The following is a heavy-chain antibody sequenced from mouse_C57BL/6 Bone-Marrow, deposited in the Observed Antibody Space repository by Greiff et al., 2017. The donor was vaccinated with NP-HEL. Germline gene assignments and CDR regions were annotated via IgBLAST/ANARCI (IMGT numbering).Heavy chain of an antibody. V-gene: IGHV1-54*01. J-gene: IGHJ2*01. CDR2: INPGSGGT. CDR3: ARYSLDY. Sequence: QVQLKESGAELVRPGTSVKVSCKASGYAFTNYLIEWVKQRPGQGLEWIGVINPGSGGTNYNEQFKGKATLTADTSSSTAYMQLSSLSSEDSAFYCCARYSLDYWGQGTTLTVSS. CDR1: GYAFTNYL.